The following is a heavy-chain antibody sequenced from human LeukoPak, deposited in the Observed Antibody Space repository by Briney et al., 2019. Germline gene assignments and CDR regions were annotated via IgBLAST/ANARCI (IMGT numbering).Heavy chain of an antibody. CDR1: GFTFSDYS. Sequence: GGSLRLSCAASGFTFSDYSMNWVRQAPGKGLEWVSSISSSSPYIYYTDSVKGRFTISRDNAKNSLYLQMNSLRAEDTAVYYCASEDLIQRAFDIWGQGTMVTVSS. CDR3: ASEDLIQRAFDI. D-gene: IGHD2-21*01. V-gene: IGHV3-21*01. J-gene: IGHJ3*02. CDR2: ISSSSPYI.